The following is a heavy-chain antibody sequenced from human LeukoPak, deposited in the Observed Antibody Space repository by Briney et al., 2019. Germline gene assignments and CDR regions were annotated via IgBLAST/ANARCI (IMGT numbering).Heavy chain of an antibody. CDR1: GFTFSSYA. Sequence: PGGSLILSCAASGFTFSSYAMSWVRQAPGKGLEWVSAISGSGGSTYYADSVKGRFTISRDNSKNTLYLQMDSLRAEDTAVYYCAKRPTDFWSGYSPFDYWGQGTLVTVSS. D-gene: IGHD3-3*01. J-gene: IGHJ4*02. CDR3: AKRPTDFWSGYSPFDY. CDR2: ISGSGGST. V-gene: IGHV3-23*01.